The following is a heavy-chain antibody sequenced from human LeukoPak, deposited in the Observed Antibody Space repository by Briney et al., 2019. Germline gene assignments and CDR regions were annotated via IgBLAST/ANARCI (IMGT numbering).Heavy chain of an antibody. D-gene: IGHD1-26*01. CDR2: IIPIFGIA. CDR3: ARARWYIVGATTGYVDY. CDR1: GGTLSSYA. Sequence: PVKVSCKASGGTLSSYAISWVRQAPGQGLEWMGRIIPIFGIANYAQKFQGRVTITADKSTSTAYMELSSLRSEDTAVYYCARARWYIVGATTGYVDYWGQGTLVTVSS. V-gene: IGHV1-69*04. J-gene: IGHJ4*02.